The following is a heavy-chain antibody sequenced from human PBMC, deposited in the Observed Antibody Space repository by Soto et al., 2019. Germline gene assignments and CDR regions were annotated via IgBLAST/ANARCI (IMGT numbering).Heavy chain of an antibody. D-gene: IGHD2-15*01. Sequence: EVQLVESGGGLVQPGGSLRLSCAASGFTFSSYSMNWVRQAPGKGLEWVSYISSSSSTIYYADSVKGRFTISRDNAKNSLYLQMNSLRAEDTAVYYSASGGGCSGGSCNFDYWGQGTLVTVSS. CDR2: ISSSSSTI. CDR3: ASGGGCSGGSCNFDY. CDR1: GFTFSSYS. V-gene: IGHV3-48*01. J-gene: IGHJ4*02.